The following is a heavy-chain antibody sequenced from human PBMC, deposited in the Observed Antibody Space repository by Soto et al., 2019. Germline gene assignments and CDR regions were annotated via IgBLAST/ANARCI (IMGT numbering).Heavy chain of an antibody. CDR3: ARVLDEGRPADH. J-gene: IGHJ4*02. Sequence: QVHLVQSGTEVKKPGASVKVSCKTSGYTFTSYGISWVRQAPGHGLERMGWDDAHSGKTQYGYKAQGRVTMPADTCTNIGYMDLRSLRSDDTAVYYCARVLDEGRPADHWGQGTLVTVSS. CDR2: DDAHSGKT. D-gene: IGHD1-1*01. CDR1: GYTFTSYG. V-gene: IGHV1-18*01.